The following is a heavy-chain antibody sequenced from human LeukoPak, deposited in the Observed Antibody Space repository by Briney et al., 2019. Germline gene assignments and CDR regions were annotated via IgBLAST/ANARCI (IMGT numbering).Heavy chain of an antibody. V-gene: IGHV1-2*06. Sequence: GASVKVSCKASGYTFIDYYMHWVRQAPGQGLEWMGRINPNSGGTNYAQKFQGRVTMTRDTSISTAYMELSRLRSDDTAVYYCARDLRIALVALGYWGQGTLVTVSS. CDR3: ARDLRIALVALGY. CDR2: INPNSGGT. D-gene: IGHD6-19*01. CDR1: GYTFIDYY. J-gene: IGHJ4*02.